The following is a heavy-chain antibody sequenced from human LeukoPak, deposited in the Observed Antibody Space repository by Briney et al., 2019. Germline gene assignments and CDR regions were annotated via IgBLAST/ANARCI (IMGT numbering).Heavy chain of an antibody. Sequence: SQTLSLTCAVSGGSISSGGYSWSWIRQPPGKGLEWIGYIYHSGSTYYNPSLKSRVTISVDRSKNQFSLKLSSVTAADTAVYYCARDRITGTTVGAFDIWGQGTMVTVSP. D-gene: IGHD1-7*01. J-gene: IGHJ3*02. CDR1: GGSISSGGYS. CDR3: ARDRITGTTVGAFDI. CDR2: IYHSGST. V-gene: IGHV4-30-2*01.